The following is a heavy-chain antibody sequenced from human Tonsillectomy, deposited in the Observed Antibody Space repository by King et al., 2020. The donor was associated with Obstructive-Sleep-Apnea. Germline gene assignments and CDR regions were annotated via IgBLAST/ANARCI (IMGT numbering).Heavy chain of an antibody. J-gene: IGHJ4*02. CDR2: INWNSGSR. CDR3: AKDLSSGWYKGCDY. V-gene: IGHV3-9*01. D-gene: IGHD6-19*01. CDR1: GFNFDDYA. Sequence: VQLVESGGGLVQPGRSLRLSCAASGFNFDDYAMHWVRQAPGKGLEWVSGINWNSGSRGYADSVKGRFTISRDKAKNLVFLQMNSLRTGDTALYYCAKDLSSGWYKGCDYWGQGTLVTVSS.